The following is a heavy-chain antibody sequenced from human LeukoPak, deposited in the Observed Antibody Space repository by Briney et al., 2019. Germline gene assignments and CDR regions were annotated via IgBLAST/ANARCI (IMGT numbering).Heavy chain of an antibody. Sequence: PGGSLKLSCAASGFSLSMSWVRQAPGKGPEWVANIREDGSEKKYVDSVKGRFTISRDNAKNSLYLQMNSLRAEDTAVYYCAKAVDIWFGELFDYWGQGTLVTVSS. CDR3: AKAVDIWFGELFDY. CDR1: GFSLS. J-gene: IGHJ4*02. V-gene: IGHV3-7*03. CDR2: IREDGSEK. D-gene: IGHD3-10*01.